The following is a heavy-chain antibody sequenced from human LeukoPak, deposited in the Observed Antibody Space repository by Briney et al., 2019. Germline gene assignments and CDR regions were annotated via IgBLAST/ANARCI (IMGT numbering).Heavy chain of an antibody. CDR3: ARDRHKYNYDGSGYPPY. V-gene: IGHV4-34*01. J-gene: IGHJ4*02. CDR2: INHSGST. CDR1: GGSLSGYY. Sequence: PSETLSLTCAVYGGSLSGYYWSWLRQPPGKGLEWIGEINHSGSTNYNPSLKRRVTISVDTTKNQFSLKLSSVTAADTAVYYCARDRHKYNYDGSGYPPYWGQGTLVTVSS. D-gene: IGHD3-22*01.